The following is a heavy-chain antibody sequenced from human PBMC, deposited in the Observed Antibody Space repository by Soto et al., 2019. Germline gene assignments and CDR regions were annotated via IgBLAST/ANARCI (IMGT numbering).Heavy chain of an antibody. Sequence: ASVKVSCTASGYTFTSYYMHWVRQAPGQGLEWMGIINPSGGSTSYAQKFQGRVTMTRDTSTSTVYMELSSLRSEDTAVYYCARDPRTTPPDRGLFDPWGQGTLVTVSS. CDR1: GYTFTSYY. J-gene: IGHJ5*02. D-gene: IGHD4-17*01. CDR3: ARDPRTTPPDRGLFDP. CDR2: INPSGGST. V-gene: IGHV1-46*01.